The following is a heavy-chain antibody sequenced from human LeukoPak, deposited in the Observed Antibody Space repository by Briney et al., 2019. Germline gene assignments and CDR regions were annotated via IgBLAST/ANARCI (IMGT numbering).Heavy chain of an antibody. CDR1: GFSFSSYA. V-gene: IGHV3-23*01. J-gene: IGHJ4*02. CDR3: ARVGAFCTSASCPSDY. Sequence: GGSLRLSCAASGFSFSSYAMTWVRQAPGKGLEWVSTTTGSGAATYYADSVNGRVTISRDNSKNTLYLQMNSLRADDTAVYYCARVGAFCTSASCPSDYWGQGTLVTVSS. CDR2: TTGSGAAT. D-gene: IGHD2-2*01.